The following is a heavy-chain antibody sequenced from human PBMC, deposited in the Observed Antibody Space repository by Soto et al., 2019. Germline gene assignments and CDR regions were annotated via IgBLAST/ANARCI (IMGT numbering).Heavy chain of an antibody. CDR1: GGSISSYY. D-gene: IGHD3-10*01. V-gene: IGHV4-59*01. Sequence: SETLSLTCTVSGGSISSYYWSWIRQPPGKGLEWIGYIYYSGSTNYNPSLKSRVTISVDTSKNQFSLKLSSVTAADTAVYYCAKSHTGSFLNNHFDYWGLGTPVTVSS. J-gene: IGHJ4*02. CDR3: AKSHTGSFLNNHFDY. CDR2: IYYSGST.